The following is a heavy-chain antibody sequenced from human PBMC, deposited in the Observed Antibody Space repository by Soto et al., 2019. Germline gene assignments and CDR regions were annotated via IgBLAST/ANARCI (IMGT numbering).Heavy chain of an antibody. Sequence: QVQLVQSGAEVRKPGSSVRVSCKASGGSFNRHTISWVRQAPGQGLEWMGGIIPIFGPANHAQKFQGRVTIIADESTRTVYMELSSLRSDDTAIYYCARGWGYDSTDYYYAYWGQGTLVIVSS. CDR2: IIPIFGPA. D-gene: IGHD3-22*01. CDR1: GGSFNRHT. V-gene: IGHV1-69*01. J-gene: IGHJ4*02. CDR3: ARGWGYDSTDYYYAY.